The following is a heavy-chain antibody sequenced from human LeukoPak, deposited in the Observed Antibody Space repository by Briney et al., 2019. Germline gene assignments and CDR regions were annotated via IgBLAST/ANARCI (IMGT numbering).Heavy chain of an antibody. CDR1: GFTFDDYA. J-gene: IGHJ3*02. Sequence: GGSLRLSCAASGFTFDDYAIHWVRKAPGKGLEWVSGISWNSGSIGYADSVKGRFTISRDNAKNSLYLQMNSLRAEDTALYYCAKGVGTWAGDVFDIWGQGTMVTVSS. CDR3: AKGVGTWAGDVFDI. V-gene: IGHV3-9*01. D-gene: IGHD1-26*01. CDR2: ISWNSGSI.